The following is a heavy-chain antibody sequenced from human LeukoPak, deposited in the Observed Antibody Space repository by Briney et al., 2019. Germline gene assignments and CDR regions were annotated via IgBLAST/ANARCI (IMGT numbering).Heavy chain of an antibody. CDR2: IIPIFGTA. Sequence: SVKVSCKASGGTFSSYAISWVRQAPGQGLEWMGGIIPIFGTANYAQKFQGRVTITADESTSTAYMELSSLRSEDTAVYYCARGGYYDILTGYYKGQYFQHWGQGTLVTVSS. D-gene: IGHD3-9*01. CDR3: ARGGYYDILTGYYKGQYFQH. CDR1: GGTFSSYA. V-gene: IGHV1-69*13. J-gene: IGHJ1*01.